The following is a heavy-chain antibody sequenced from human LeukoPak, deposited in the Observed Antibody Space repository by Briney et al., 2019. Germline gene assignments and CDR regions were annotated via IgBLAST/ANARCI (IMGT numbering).Heavy chain of an antibody. CDR1: GGSISSYY. CDR3: ARGKYYDFWSGYSETNNWFDP. J-gene: IGHJ5*02. V-gene: IGHV4-59*12. D-gene: IGHD3-3*01. CDR2: IYYSGST. Sequence: SETLSLTCTVSGGSISSYYWSWIRQPPGKGLEWIGYIYYSGSTNYNPSLKSRVTISVDTSKNQFSLKLSSVTAADTAVYYCARGKYYDFWSGYSETNNWFDPWGQGTLVTVSS.